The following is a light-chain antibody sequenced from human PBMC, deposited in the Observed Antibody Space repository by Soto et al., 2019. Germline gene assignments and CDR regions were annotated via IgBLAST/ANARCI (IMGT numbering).Light chain of an antibody. V-gene: IGLV2-8*01. J-gene: IGLJ1*01. CDR2: EVS. Sequence: QSVLTQPPSASGSRGQSVTISWTGTSSDVGGYNYVSWYQQHPGKAPKLMIYEVSKRPSGVPDRFSGSKSGNTASLTVSGLQAEDEADYYCSSYAGSNNYVFGTGTKVTVL. CDR1: SSDVGGYNY. CDR3: SSYAGSNNYV.